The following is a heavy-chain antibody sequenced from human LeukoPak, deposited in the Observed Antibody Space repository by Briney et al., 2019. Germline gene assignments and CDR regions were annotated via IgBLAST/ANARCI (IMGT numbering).Heavy chain of an antibody. CDR2: ISSSSSTI. J-gene: IGHJ5*02. Sequence: GGSLRLSCAASGFTVSNNYMIWVRQAPGKGLEWVSYISSSSSTIYYADSVKGRFTISRDNSKNTLYLQMNSLRAEDTAVYYCARGGYYGSGSYYPNWFDPWGQGTLVTVSS. V-gene: IGHV3-48*01. CDR1: GFTVSNNY. CDR3: ARGGYYGSGSYYPNWFDP. D-gene: IGHD3-10*01.